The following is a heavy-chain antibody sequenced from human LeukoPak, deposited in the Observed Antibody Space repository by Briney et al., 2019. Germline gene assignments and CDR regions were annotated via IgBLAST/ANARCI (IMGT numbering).Heavy chain of an antibody. V-gene: IGHV4-59*08. CDR3: ARHVFSYGEPFDY. CDR1: GGSIRNYY. D-gene: IGHD3-16*01. Sequence: PSETLSLTCTVSGGSIRNYYWSWIRQPPGKGLEWLGYINYSGRTNYNPSLKSRVTISVDTSMTQFSLRLTSVTAADTAIYYCARHVFSYGEPFDYWGKGTLITVSS. CDR2: INYSGRT. J-gene: IGHJ4*02.